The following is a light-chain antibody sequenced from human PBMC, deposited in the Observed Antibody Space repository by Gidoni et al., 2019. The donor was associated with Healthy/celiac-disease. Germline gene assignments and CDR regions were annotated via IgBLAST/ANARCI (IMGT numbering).Light chain of an antibody. J-gene: IGKJ2*01. CDR3: RQALQTLYT. V-gene: IGKV2-28*01. CDR2: LGS. CDR1: QSLLHSNGYNY. Sequence: DIVMTQSPLSLPVTPGEPASISCRSSQSLLHSNGYNYLGWYLQKPGQSPQLLIYLGSNRASGVPDRFSGSGSGTDFTLKISRVEAEDVGVYYCRQALQTLYTFGQGTKLEIK.